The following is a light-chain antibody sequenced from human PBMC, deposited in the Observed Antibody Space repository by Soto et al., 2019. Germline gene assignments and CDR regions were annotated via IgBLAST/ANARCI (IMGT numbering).Light chain of an antibody. Sequence: IALTQSPATLSLSPVERATLSCRSSQSVSSYLAWYQQKPGQAPRLLIYDASNRATGIPARFSGSGSGTDFTLTISSLEPEDFAVYSCQQGSNWPITFGQGTKVDI. V-gene: IGKV3-11*01. CDR3: QQGSNWPIT. CDR1: QSVSSY. J-gene: IGKJ1*01. CDR2: DAS.